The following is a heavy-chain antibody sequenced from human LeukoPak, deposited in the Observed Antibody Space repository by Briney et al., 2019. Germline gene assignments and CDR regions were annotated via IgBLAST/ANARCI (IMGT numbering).Heavy chain of an antibody. J-gene: IGHJ4*02. Sequence: SGPALVKPTRTLTITCTFSGFSLSTRGMRVSWIRQPPGKALEWLARIDWDDNKFYSTSLKTRLTISKDTSKNQVVLTMTNMDPVDTATYYCARTPTIQWLCFDYWGQGTLVTVSS. CDR2: IDWDDNK. D-gene: IGHD6-19*01. V-gene: IGHV2-70*04. CDR3: ARTPTIQWLCFDY. CDR1: GFSLSTRGMR.